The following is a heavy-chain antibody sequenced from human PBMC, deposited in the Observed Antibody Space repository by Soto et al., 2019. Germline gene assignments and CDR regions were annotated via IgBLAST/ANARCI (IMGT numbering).Heavy chain of an antibody. Sequence: WETLSLTCNFPDGSVSSSSYYWVGFRQPPGKGLDLIGSIYHSGSTYYSPSLKSRVAISIDTSKNQFSLKLRFVTAADTAVYFCARHTRQWQARAHWGQGILVTV. CDR3: ARHTRQWQARAH. CDR1: DGSVSSSSYY. J-gene: IGHJ4*02. D-gene: IGHD6-19*01. CDR2: IYHSGST. V-gene: IGHV4-39*01.